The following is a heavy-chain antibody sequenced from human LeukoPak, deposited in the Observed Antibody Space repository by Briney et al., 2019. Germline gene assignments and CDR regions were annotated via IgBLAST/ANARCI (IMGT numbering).Heavy chain of an antibody. V-gene: IGHV3-49*05. D-gene: IGHD1-1*01. CDR2: IRSSIYGGTP. CDR3: SREWGNGNDLRPDY. CDR1: VDTFREFA. J-gene: IGHJ4*02. Sequence: KSGESLRLSCTSSVDTFREFAVSWFRKAPGKGLEWIGFIRSSIYGGTPKAAASVKGRFIFSRDDSKGVAYLRMNSLKTEDTAVYYCSREWGNGNDLRPDYWGQGTLVTVSS.